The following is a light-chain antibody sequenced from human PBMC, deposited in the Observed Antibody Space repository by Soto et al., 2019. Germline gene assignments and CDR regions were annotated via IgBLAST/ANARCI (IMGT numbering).Light chain of an antibody. Sequence: EIVLTQSPGTLSLSPGERATLSCRASQSVSSSYLAWYQQTPGQAPRLLIYGASNRATGIPDRFSGSGSGTDFTLNISGLEPEDFAVYYCQQYGSSPRTFGQGTKVEIK. CDR2: GAS. CDR3: QQYGSSPRT. V-gene: IGKV3-20*01. CDR1: QSVSSSY. J-gene: IGKJ1*01.